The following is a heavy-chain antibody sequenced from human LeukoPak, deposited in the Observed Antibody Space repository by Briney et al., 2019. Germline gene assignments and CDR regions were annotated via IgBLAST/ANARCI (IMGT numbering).Heavy chain of an antibody. D-gene: IGHD3-22*01. CDR3: ARFGAYYYDSSGYYEGNDLDAFDI. Sequence: SETLSLTCTVSGGSISSYYWSWIRQPPGKGLEWIGYIYYSGSTNYNPSLKSRVTMSVDTSKNQFSLKLSSVTAADTAVYYCARFGAYYYDSSGYYEGNDLDAFDIWGQGTMVTVSS. CDR1: GGSISSYY. CDR2: IYYSGST. J-gene: IGHJ3*02. V-gene: IGHV4-59*12.